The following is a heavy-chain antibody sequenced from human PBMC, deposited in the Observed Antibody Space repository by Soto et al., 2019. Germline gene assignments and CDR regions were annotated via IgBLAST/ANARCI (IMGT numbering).Heavy chain of an antibody. CDR2: MIPNSGNT. J-gene: IGHJ4*02. Sequence: ASVKVSCKASGYTFTSYDINWVRQATGQGLEWMGWMIPNSGNTGYAQKFQGRVTMTRNTSISTAYMELSSLRSEDTAVYYCARGRFVYYGSGSYLSFDYWGQGTLVTVSS. D-gene: IGHD3-10*01. CDR1: GYTFTSYD. V-gene: IGHV1-8*01. CDR3: ARGRFVYYGSGSYLSFDY.